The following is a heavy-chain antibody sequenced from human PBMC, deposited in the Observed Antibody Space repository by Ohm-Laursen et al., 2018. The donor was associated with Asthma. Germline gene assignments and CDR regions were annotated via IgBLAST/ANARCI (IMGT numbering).Heavy chain of an antibody. CDR2: ISWNSGSI. J-gene: IGHJ6*02. CDR3: AKSRSGYRYYGMDV. CDR1: GFTFDDYA. D-gene: IGHD3-3*01. Sequence: SLRLSCAASGFTFDDYAMHWVRQAPGKGLEWVSGISWNSGSIGYADSVKGRFTISRDNSKNTLYLQMNSLRAEDTAVYYCAKSRSGYRYYGMDVWGQGTTVTVSS. V-gene: IGHV3-9*01.